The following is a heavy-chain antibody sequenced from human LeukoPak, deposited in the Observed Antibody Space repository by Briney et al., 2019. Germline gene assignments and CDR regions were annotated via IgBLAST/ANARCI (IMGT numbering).Heavy chain of an antibody. CDR3: AKADQIVVVPAAIPEGFDY. D-gene: IGHD2-2*01. J-gene: IGHJ4*02. CDR2: ISGSGGST. CDR1: GFTFSSYA. Sequence: PGGSLRLSCAASGFTFSSYAMSWVRQAPGKGLEWVSAISGSGGSTYYADSVKGRFTISRDNSKNTLYLQMNGLRAEDTAVYYCAKADQIVVVPAAIPEGFDYWGQGTLVTVSS. V-gene: IGHV3-23*01.